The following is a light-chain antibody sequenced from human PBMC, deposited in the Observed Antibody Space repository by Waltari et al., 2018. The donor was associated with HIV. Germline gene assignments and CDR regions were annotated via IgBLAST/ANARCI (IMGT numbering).Light chain of an antibody. Sequence: EIVLTQSPGTLSLSPGERATLSCRARQSMSSSYLAWYQQKPGQAPRLLSYGASSRGTGIPDRFSASGSGTDFTLTISRLEPEDFAVYYCQQYGSSPPITFGQGTRLEIK. J-gene: IGKJ5*01. CDR3: QQYGSSPPIT. V-gene: IGKV3-20*01. CDR2: GAS. CDR1: QSMSSSY.